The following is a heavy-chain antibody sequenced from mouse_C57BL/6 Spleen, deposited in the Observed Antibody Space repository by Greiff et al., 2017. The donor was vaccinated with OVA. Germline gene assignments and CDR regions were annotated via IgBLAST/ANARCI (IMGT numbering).Heavy chain of an antibody. CDR1: GFTFSDYG. CDR3: AKEYYYGSSYFDY. D-gene: IGHD1-1*01. CDR2: ISSGSSTI. J-gene: IGHJ2*01. Sequence: EVKVVESGGGLVKPGGSLKLSCAASGFTFSDYGMHWARQAPEKGLEWVAYISSGSSTIYYADTVKGRFTISRDNAKNTLFLQMTSLRSEDTAMYYCAKEYYYGSSYFDYWGQGTTLTVSS. V-gene: IGHV5-17*01.